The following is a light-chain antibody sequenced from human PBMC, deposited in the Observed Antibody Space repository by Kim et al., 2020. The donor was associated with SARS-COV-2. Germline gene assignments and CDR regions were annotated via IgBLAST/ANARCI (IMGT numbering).Light chain of an antibody. CDR2: EST. CDR3: QAWDRSIVV. Sequence: VAQGQTATITGSGDKVGEKYACWSQQRPGQSPVMVIYESTKRPSGIPERFSGSNSGNTATLTIIGTQAMDEADYYCQAWDRSIVVFGGGTQLTVL. J-gene: IGLJ3*02. CDR1: KVGEKY. V-gene: IGLV3-1*01.